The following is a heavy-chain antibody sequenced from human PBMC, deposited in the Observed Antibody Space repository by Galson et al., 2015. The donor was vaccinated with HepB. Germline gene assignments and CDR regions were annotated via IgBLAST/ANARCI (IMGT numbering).Heavy chain of an antibody. CDR2: ISYDGSNK. D-gene: IGHD2-15*01. CDR3: ARAQCSGGSCYFYNAFDI. J-gene: IGHJ3*02. CDR1: GFTFSSYA. Sequence: SLRLSCAASGFTFSSYAMHWVRQAPGKGLEWVAVISYDGSNKYYADSVKGRFTISRDNSKNTLYLQMNSLRAEDTAVYYCARAQCSGGSCYFYNAFDIWGQGTMVTVSS. V-gene: IGHV3-30-3*01.